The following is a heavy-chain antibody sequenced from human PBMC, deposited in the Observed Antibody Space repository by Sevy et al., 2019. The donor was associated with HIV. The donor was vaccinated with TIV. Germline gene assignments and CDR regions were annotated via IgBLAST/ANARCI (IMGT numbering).Heavy chain of an antibody. Sequence: TLSLTCAVYGGSFSGYYWSWIRQPPGKGLEWIGEINHSGSTNYNPSLKSRVTISVDTSKNQFSLKLSSVTAADTAVYYCARGGDILTGYSTLSDYWGQGTLVTVSS. J-gene: IGHJ4*02. V-gene: IGHV4-34*01. CDR1: GGSFSGYY. CDR2: INHSGST. CDR3: ARGGDILTGYSTLSDY. D-gene: IGHD3-9*01.